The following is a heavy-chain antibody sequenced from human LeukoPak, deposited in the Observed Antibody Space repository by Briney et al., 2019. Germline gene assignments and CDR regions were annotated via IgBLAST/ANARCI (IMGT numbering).Heavy chain of an antibody. CDR3: AKDHTTGSGYYYYGMDV. CDR1: GFTFSSYG. V-gene: IGHV3-30*18. D-gene: IGHD1-1*01. Sequence: GRSLRLSCAASGFTFSSYGMHWVRQAPGKGLEWVAVISYDGSNKYYADSVKGRFTISRDNSKNTLYLQMNSLRAEDTAVYYCAKDHTTGSGYYYYGMDVWGQGTTVTVSS. J-gene: IGHJ6*02. CDR2: ISYDGSNK.